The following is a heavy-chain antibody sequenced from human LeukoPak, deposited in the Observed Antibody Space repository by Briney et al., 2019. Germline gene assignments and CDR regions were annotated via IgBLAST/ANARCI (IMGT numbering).Heavy chain of an antibody. Sequence: ASVKVSCKASGYTFTSYAMNWVRQAPGQGLEWMGIINPSGGSTSYAQKFQGRVTMTRDTSTSTVYMELSSLRSEDTAVYYCARDKREYGSGSYKTFDYWGQGTLVTVSS. CDR3: ARDKREYGSGSYKTFDY. V-gene: IGHV1-46*01. J-gene: IGHJ4*02. CDR1: GYTFTSYA. CDR2: INPSGGST. D-gene: IGHD3-10*01.